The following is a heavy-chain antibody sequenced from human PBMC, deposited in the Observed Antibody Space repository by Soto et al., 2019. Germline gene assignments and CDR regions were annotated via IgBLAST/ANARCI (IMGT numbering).Heavy chain of an antibody. CDR2: IDGSGGTT. V-gene: IGHV3-23*01. CDR3: AKNSGWFNT. D-gene: IGHD3-10*01. J-gene: IGHJ5*02. CDR1: GFPFSSTD. Sequence: SLRLSCAASGFPFSSTDMTWVRQAPGQGLDWVSTIDGSGGTTYYADSVEGRFTISRDNSMNTVYLQMNSLRADDTALYYCAKNSGWFNTWGQGALVTVSS.